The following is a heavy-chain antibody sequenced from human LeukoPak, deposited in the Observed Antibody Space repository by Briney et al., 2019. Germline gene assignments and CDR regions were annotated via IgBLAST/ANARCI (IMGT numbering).Heavy chain of an antibody. CDR2: INHSGST. Sequence: KTSETLSLTCAVYGGSFSGYYWSWIRQPPGKGLEWIGEINHSGSTNYNPSLKSRVTISVETSKNQFSLKLSSVPAADTAVYYCAGGSMVFRFGGLGYWGQGTLVTVSS. V-gene: IGHV4-34*01. CDR1: GGSFSGYY. D-gene: IGHD2/OR15-2a*01. J-gene: IGHJ4*02. CDR3: AGGSMVFRFGGLGY.